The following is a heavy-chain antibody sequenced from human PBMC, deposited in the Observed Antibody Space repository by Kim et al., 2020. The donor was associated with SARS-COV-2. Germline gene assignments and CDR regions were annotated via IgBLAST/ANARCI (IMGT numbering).Heavy chain of an antibody. CDR2: TR. Sequence: TRYYAESVKGRFTISRDNAKNSLYLQMNSLRAEDTAVYYCARDYGGNLGYWGQGTLVTVSS. D-gene: IGHD4-17*01. V-gene: IGHV3-48*01. J-gene: IGHJ4*02. CDR3: ARDYGGNLGY.